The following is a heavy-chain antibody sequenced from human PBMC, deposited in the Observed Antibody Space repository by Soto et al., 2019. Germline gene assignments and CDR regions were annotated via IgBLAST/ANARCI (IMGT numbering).Heavy chain of an antibody. CDR1: GYTFYSHS. D-gene: IGHD5-18*01. Sequence: QAQLVQSGAEVKKPGASVKVSCKASGYTFYSHSISWVRQAPGQGLEWMGRISADNINTKYAQKFRGRVTMTTDTSTSTVYMELRKLRSDDTAVYYCARCIQEDYYYGMDVWGQGATVTVSS. J-gene: IGHJ6*02. CDR3: ARCIQEDYYYGMDV. CDR2: ISADNINT. V-gene: IGHV1-18*01.